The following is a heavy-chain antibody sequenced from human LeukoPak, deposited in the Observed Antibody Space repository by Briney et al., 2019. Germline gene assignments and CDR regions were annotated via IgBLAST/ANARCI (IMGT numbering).Heavy chain of an antibody. CDR3: ARGLPLGYCTYGVCYPPKHFDF. CDR1: GYTFTNYD. V-gene: IGHV1-8*03. D-gene: IGHD2-8*01. Sequence: ASVKVSCKASGYTFTNYDINWLRQAPGQGLEWMGWVNSKSGNTGYKQKFQARVTITRDTSMTTAYMELSSLTSDDTAVYFCARGLPLGYCTYGVCYPPKHFDFWGQGTLVTVSS. CDR2: VNSKSGNT. J-gene: IGHJ4*02.